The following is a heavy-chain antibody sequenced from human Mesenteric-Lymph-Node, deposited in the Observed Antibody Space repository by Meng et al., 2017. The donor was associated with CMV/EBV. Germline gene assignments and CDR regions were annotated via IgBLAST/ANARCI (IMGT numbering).Heavy chain of an antibody. J-gene: IGHJ6*02. CDR1: GYSISSGYY. V-gene: IGHV4-38-2*02. Sequence: SETLSLTCTVSGYSISSGYYWGWIRQPPGKGLEWIGSIYHSGSTYYNPSLKSRVTISVDTSKNQFSLKLSSVTAADTAVYYCASGQLLTFYYAMDVWGQGTTVTVSS. CDR3: ASGQLLTFYYAMDV. D-gene: IGHD1-26*01. CDR2: IYHSGST.